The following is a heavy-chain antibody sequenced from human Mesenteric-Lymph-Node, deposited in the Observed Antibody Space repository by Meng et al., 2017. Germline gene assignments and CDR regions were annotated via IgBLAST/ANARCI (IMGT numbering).Heavy chain of an antibody. V-gene: IGHV1-69*06. CDR2: IIPIFGTA. J-gene: IGHJ3*02. Sequence: SVKVSCKASGGTFSSYAISWVRQAPGQGLEWMGGIIPIFGTANYAQKFQGRVTITADKSTSTAYMVLSSLRSEDTAVYYCARGENALGGFVVVVAATQSAFDIWGQGTMVTVSS. CDR3: ARGENALGGFVVVVAATQSAFDI. D-gene: IGHD2-15*01. CDR1: GGTFSSYA.